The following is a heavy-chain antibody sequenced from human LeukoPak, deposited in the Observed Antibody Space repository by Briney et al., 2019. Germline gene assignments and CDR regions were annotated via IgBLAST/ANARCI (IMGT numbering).Heavy chain of an antibody. CDR2: IIPIFGTA. CDR1: GGTFSSYA. V-gene: IGHV1-69*05. Sequence: SVKVSCKASGGTFSSYAISWVRQAPGQGLEWMGGIIPIFGTANYAQKLQGRVTMTTDTSTSTAYMELRSLRSDDTAVYYCARDTSGYDQSPYYWGQGTLVTVSS. CDR3: ARDTSGYDQSPYY. D-gene: IGHD5-12*01. J-gene: IGHJ4*02.